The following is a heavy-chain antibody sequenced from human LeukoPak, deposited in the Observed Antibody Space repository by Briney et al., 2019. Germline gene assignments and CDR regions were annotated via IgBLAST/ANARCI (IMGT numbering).Heavy chain of an antibody. D-gene: IGHD6-13*01. CDR3: ARELPYSSSWYPFIYGMDV. CDR1: GYTFTGYY. V-gene: IGHV1-2*02. CDR2: INPNSGGT. Sequence: ASVKVSCKASGYTFTGYYMHWVRQAPGQGLEWMGWINPNSGGTNCAQKFQGRVTMTRDTSISTAYMELSRLRSDDTAVYYCARELPYSSSWYPFIYGMDVWGQGTMVTVSS. J-gene: IGHJ6*02.